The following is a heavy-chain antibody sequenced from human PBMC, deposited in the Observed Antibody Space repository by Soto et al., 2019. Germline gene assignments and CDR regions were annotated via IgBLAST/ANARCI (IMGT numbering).Heavy chain of an antibody. CDR3: SRPRDWTAMAPLDF. J-gene: IGHJ4*02. CDR2: IRRKVNTYAT. Sequence: EVQLVESGGGLVQPGGSLKMSCAASGFTFSDSAMHWVRQASGKGPEWVGRIRRKVNTYATAYAASATGRFTISIDDSTNTAYLQMTSLNTEPTAVYYSSRPRDWTAMAPLDFWGQGTLVTVSS. V-gene: IGHV3-73*02. CDR1: GFTFSDSA. D-gene: IGHD5-18*01.